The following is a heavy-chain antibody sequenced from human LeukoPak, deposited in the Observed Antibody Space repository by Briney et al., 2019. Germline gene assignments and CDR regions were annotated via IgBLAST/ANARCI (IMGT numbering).Heavy chain of an antibody. V-gene: IGHV3-9*01. CDR3: AKDQYSSSLSEFDY. J-gene: IGHJ4*02. Sequence: PGGSLRLSCAASGFSFDDHAMHWVRQAPRKGLEWVSGISWNSNSIGYADSVKGRFTISRDNAKNSLYLQMNSLTSEDTALYYCAKDQYSSSLSEFDYWGQGTLATVPS. D-gene: IGHD6-13*01. CDR1: GFSFDDHA. CDR2: ISWNSNSI.